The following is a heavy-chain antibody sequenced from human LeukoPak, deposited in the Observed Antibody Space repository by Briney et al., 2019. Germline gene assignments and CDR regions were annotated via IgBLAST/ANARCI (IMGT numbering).Heavy chain of an antibody. CDR1: GFIFDDYA. Sequence: GGSLRLSCAASGFIFDDYAMHWVRQVPGKGLQWVSGINWNSSYIGLADFVKGRVTISRDNAKNFLYLNMNSLRAEDTALYCCAKDTTATGTGNFDYWGQGTLVTVSS. CDR2: INWNSSYI. V-gene: IGHV3-9*01. CDR3: AKDTTATGTGNFDY. J-gene: IGHJ4*02. D-gene: IGHD6-13*01.